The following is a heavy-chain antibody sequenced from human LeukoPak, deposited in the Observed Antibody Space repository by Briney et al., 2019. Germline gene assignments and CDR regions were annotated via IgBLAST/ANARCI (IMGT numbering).Heavy chain of an antibody. D-gene: IGHD1-26*01. Sequence: SEALSLTCTVSGGSISSYYWSWIRQPPGKGLEWIAYVYYSGGTNYNPSLKSRVTISIDTSKNQFSLKLSSVTAADTAVYYCARETRLHSGSYSNDAFDIWGQGTMVTVSS. CDR1: GGSISSYY. V-gene: IGHV4-59*01. J-gene: IGHJ3*02. CDR2: VYYSGGT. CDR3: ARETRLHSGSYSNDAFDI.